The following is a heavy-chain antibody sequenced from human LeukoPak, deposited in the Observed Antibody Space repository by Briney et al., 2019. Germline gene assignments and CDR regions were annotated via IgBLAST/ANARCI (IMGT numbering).Heavy chain of an antibody. CDR2: IYYSGST. V-gene: IGHV4-31*03. D-gene: IGHD1-26*01. CDR3: ARSGSSYYFDY. Sequence: KPSQTLSLTCTVSGGSISSGGYYWSWIRQHPGKGLEWIGYIYYSGSTYYNPSLKSRVTISVDTSKNQFSLKLSSVTAADTAVDYWARSGSSYYFDYWGQGTLVTVSS. J-gene: IGHJ4*02. CDR1: GGSISSGGYY.